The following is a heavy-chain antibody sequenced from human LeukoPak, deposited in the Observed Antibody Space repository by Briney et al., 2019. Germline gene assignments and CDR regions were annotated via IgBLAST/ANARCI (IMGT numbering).Heavy chain of an antibody. CDR3: ARGGSGGNSNDY. D-gene: IGHD4-23*01. CDR1: GYSISSDYY. V-gene: IGHV4-38-2*02. J-gene: IGHJ4*02. CDR2: IYHSGST. Sequence: PSETLSLTCTVSGYSISSDYYWGWVRQPPGKGLEWIASIYHSGSTHYSPSLKSRVTISVDTSKNQFSLKLSSVTAADTAVYYCARGGSGGNSNDYWGQGTLVTVSS.